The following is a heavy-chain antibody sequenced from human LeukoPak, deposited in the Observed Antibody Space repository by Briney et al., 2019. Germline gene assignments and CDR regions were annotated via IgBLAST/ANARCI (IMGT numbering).Heavy chain of an antibody. V-gene: IGHV4-39*01. D-gene: IGHD4-17*01. CDR1: GGSISSRSYY. CDR3: ARRDYYGVHFDY. J-gene: IGHJ4*02. Sequence: KPSETLSLTCTVSGGSISSRSYYWGWIRQPPGKGLEWIGSISYSGSTSYNPTLKSRVTISVDTSRNQFSLKLNSVTAADTAIYYCARRDYYGVHFDYWGQGTLVTVSS. CDR2: ISYSGST.